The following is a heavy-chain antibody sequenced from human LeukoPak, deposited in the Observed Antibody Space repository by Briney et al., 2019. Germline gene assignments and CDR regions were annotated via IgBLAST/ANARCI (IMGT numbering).Heavy chain of an antibody. CDR3: ARERSGSSKFDY. CDR1: GGSISSGGYY. J-gene: IGHJ4*02. Sequence: SETLSLTCTVSGGSISSGGYYWSWIRQPPGKGLEWIGYIYHSGSTYYNPSLKSRVTISVDRSKNQFSLKLSSVTAADTAVYYCARERSGSSKFDYWGQGTLVTVSS. V-gene: IGHV4-30-2*01. CDR2: IYHSGST. D-gene: IGHD6-6*01.